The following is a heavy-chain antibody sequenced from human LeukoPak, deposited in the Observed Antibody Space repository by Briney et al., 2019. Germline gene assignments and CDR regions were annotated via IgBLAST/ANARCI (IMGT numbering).Heavy chain of an antibody. J-gene: IGHJ4*02. CDR1: GLTFSSYA. Sequence: PGGSLRLSCTASGLTFSSYAMSWVRQAPGKGLEWVSTMTGRGDNTYYADSVKGRFTVSRDNSNNVLYLQMNSLRVEDTAVYYCANPDSSGFYFSVRFDFWGQGTLVTVSS. CDR2: MTGRGDNT. V-gene: IGHV3-23*01. CDR3: ANPDSSGFYFSVRFDF. D-gene: IGHD3-22*01.